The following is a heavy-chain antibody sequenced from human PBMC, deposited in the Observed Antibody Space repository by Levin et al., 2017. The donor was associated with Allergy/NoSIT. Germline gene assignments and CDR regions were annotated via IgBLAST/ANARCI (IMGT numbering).Heavy chain of an antibody. D-gene: IGHD3-10*01. V-gene: IGHV1-2*06. J-gene: IGHJ3*02. Sequence: PAASVKVSCEPSGHTYIHWVRQAPGQGLEWMGRINVNSGATNYARKLQGRVTMTRETSINLVNMELRRLKSDDTAVYYCARQSGTRSSYDSLDMWGPGTKLTVSA. CDR3: ARQSGTRSSYDSLDM. CDR1: GHTY. CDR2: INVNSGAT.